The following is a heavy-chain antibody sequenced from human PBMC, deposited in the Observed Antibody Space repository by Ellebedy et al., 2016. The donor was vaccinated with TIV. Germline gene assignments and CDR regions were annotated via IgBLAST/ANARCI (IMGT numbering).Heavy chain of an antibody. J-gene: IGHJ6*02. D-gene: IGHD6-19*01. Sequence: GGSLRLSXAASGFTFSSYSMNWVRQAPGKGLEWVSSISSSSSYIYYADSVKGRFTISRDNAKNSLYLQMNSLRAEDTAVYYCARDVRTAVAGKNYYYYGMDVWGQGTTVTVSS. CDR2: ISSSSSYI. V-gene: IGHV3-21*01. CDR3: ARDVRTAVAGKNYYYYGMDV. CDR1: GFTFSSYS.